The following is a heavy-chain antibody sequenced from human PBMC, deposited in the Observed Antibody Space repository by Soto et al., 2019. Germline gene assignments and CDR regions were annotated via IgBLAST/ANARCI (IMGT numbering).Heavy chain of an antibody. CDR2: ISWNSGSI. V-gene: IGHV3-9*01. Sequence: GGSLRLSCAASGFTFDDYAMHWVRQAPGKGLEWVSGISWNSGSIGYADSVKGRFTISRDNAKNSLYLQMNSLRAEDTALYYCAKDMVAVAGTAHFDYWGQGALVTVSS. J-gene: IGHJ4*02. CDR3: AKDMVAVAGTAHFDY. D-gene: IGHD6-19*01. CDR1: GFTFDDYA.